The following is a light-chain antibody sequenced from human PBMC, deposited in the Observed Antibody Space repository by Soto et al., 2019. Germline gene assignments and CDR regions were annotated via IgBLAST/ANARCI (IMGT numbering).Light chain of an antibody. Sequence: DIQVTQSPPTLSASVGDRVTITCRASQSIRHYLAWYQQMPGKAPKLLIYGASTLQSGVPSGFSGSGSGTEFTLTISGLQPDDFGTYFCQHHNSYSQTFGQGTKVDIK. CDR3: QHHNSYSQT. V-gene: IGKV1-5*01. J-gene: IGKJ1*01. CDR1: QSIRHY. CDR2: GAS.